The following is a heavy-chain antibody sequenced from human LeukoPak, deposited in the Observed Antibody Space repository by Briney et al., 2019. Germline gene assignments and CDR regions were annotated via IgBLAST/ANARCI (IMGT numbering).Heavy chain of an antibody. D-gene: IGHD5-12*01. CDR2: IHTYTGNP. CDR1: GYAFTEYA. J-gene: IGHJ5*02. Sequence: ASVKVSCKASGYAFTEYAMNWMRQAPGQGLEWMGWIHTYTGNPTYGQGFTGRFVFSLDTSVSTAYLQIISLKAEDTAVYYCARDPIRKSGSVALDPWGQGTLVIVSS. CDR3: ARDPIRKSGSVALDP. V-gene: IGHV7-4-1*02.